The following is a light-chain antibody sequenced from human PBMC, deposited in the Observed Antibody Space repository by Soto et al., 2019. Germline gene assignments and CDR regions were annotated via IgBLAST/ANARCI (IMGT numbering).Light chain of an antibody. CDR2: GAS. V-gene: IGKV3-20*01. J-gene: IGKJ1*01. Sequence: EIVLTQSPVTLSLSPGERATLSCRASQSVRSNYLAWYQQKPGQAPRLIIDGASRRATGIPDRFGGSGSGTDFARTSSRLEPEVSAVYSCQHYGSTPPTFGQGTKVEIK. CDR3: QHYGSTPPT. CDR1: QSVRSNY.